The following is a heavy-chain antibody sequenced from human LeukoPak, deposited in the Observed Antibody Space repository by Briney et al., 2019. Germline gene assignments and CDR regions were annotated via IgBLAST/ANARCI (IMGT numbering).Heavy chain of an antibody. CDR1: GFTFSSYS. D-gene: IGHD3-3*01. CDR2: ISSSSSYI. Sequence: GGSLRLSCAASGFTFSSYSMNWVRQAPGKGLEWVSSISSSSSYIYYADSVKGRFTISRDNAKNSLYLQMNSLRAEGTAVYYCARDRRFGVVIIYAFDIWGQGTMVTVSS. V-gene: IGHV3-21*01. CDR3: ARDRRFGVVIIYAFDI. J-gene: IGHJ3*02.